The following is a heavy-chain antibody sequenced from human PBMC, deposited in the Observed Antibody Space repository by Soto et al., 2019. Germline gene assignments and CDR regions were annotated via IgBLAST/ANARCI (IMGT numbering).Heavy chain of an antibody. CDR2: IDWDDGE. CDR3: ARTRMSERVHNQFYSATDG. V-gene: IGHV2-70*13. J-gene: IGHJ6*02. Sequence: SGPTLVNPTQTLTLTCTFSGFSLTTHGVCVSWIRQPPGKALEWLALIDWDDGEYYNTSLKTRLSISKDTSKNQVVLTLTNMDPEDTATYFCARTRMSERVHNQFYSATDGWGPGTTVTVS. CDR1: GFSLTTHGVC. D-gene: IGHD4-4*01.